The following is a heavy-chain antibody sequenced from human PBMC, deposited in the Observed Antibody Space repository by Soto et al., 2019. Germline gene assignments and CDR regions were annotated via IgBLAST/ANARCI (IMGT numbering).Heavy chain of an antibody. CDR2: IYYSGST. CDR1: GGSISSSSYY. Sequence: QLQLQESGPGLVKPSETLSLTCTVSGGSISSSSYYWGWIRQPPGKGLEWIGSIYYSGSTYYNPSLKSRVTISVDTSKNQFSLKLSSVTAADTAVYYCASESSVGWTLYWGQGTLVTVSS. J-gene: IGHJ4*02. D-gene: IGHD6-19*01. CDR3: ASESSVGWTLY. V-gene: IGHV4-39*01.